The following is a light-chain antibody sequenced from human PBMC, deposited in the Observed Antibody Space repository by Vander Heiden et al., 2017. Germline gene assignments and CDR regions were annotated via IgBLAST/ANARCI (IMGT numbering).Light chain of an antibody. CDR2: DVS. V-gene: IGLV2-11*01. CDR1: SSAVGGSNY. CDR3: CSYAGSYTRV. Sequence: QSALTQPRSVSGSPGQSVTISCTGTSSAVGGSNYVSWYQQHPGKAPNLMIYDVSKRPSGVPDRFSGSKSGNTASLTISGLQAEDEAEYYCCSYAGSYTRVFGGGTKLTVL. J-gene: IGLJ2*01.